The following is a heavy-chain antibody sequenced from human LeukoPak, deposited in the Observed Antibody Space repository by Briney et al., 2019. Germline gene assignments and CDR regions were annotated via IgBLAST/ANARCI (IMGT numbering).Heavy chain of an antibody. CDR3: ATKRKTRYNWFDP. V-gene: IGHV4-34*01. CDR1: GGSFSGYY. CDR2: INHSGST. D-gene: IGHD1-14*01. J-gene: IGHJ5*02. Sequence: SETLSLTCAVYGGSFSGYYWSWIRQPPGKGLEWIGEINHSGSTNYNPSLKSRVTISVDTSKNQFSLKLSSVTAADTAVYYCATKRKTRYNWFDPWGQGTLVTVSS.